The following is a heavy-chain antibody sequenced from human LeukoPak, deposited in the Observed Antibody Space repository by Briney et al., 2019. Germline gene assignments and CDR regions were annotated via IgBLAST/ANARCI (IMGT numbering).Heavy chain of an antibody. J-gene: IGHJ1*01. D-gene: IGHD2-2*01. CDR2: IIPIFGTA. Sequence: GASVKVSCKASGGTFSSYAISWVRQAPGQGLEWMGGIIPIFGTANYAQKFQGRVTITADESTSTAYMELSSLRSEDTAVYYCARADLGYCSSTSCYLFQHWGQGTLVTVSS. CDR1: GGTFSSYA. V-gene: IGHV1-69*13. CDR3: ARADLGYCSSTSCYLFQH.